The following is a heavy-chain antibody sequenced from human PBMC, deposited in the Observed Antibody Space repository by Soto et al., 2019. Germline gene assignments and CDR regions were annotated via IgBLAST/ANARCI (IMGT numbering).Heavy chain of an antibody. CDR2: INTAGSSA. D-gene: IGHD6-19*01. Sequence: EVQLVESGGGLVQPGGSLRLSCAASGFTFSSSWMHWVRQTPGKGLVWVSHINTAGSSANYGDSVQGRFTISRDNAKSTLYLQMSSLRADDTAVYFFAGGMGGWPFWGQGTLVTVSS. J-gene: IGHJ4*02. V-gene: IGHV3-74*01. CDR1: GFTFSSSW. CDR3: AGGMGGWPF.